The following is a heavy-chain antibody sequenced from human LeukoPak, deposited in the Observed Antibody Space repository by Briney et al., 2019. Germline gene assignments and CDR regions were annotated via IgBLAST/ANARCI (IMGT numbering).Heavy chain of an antibody. CDR2: IQYDGSNK. CDR3: AECSSLRNLLSFRDY. V-gene: IGHV3-30*02. CDR1: GFTFSTYD. Sequence: RGSLRLSCAASGFTFSTYDMHWVRQAPGKGLEWVAFIQYDGSNKYYADSVKGRFTISRDNSKNTLYLQMNSLRAEDTAVYYCAECSSLRNLLSFRDYWGRGTVVSVS. J-gene: IGHJ4*02. D-gene: IGHD1-14*01.